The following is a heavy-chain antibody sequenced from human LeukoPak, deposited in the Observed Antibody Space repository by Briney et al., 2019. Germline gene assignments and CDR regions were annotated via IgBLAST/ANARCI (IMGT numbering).Heavy chain of an antibody. CDR2: IVPIFGTA. CDR1: GGTFSSYA. Sequence: SVKVSCKASGGTFSSYAISWVRQAPGQGLEWMGGIVPIFGTANYAQKFQGRVTITADESTSTAYMELSSLRSEDTAVYYCARELYCSSTSCYVYGMDVWGQGTTVTVSS. V-gene: IGHV1-69*13. D-gene: IGHD2-2*01. CDR3: ARELYCSSTSCYVYGMDV. J-gene: IGHJ6*02.